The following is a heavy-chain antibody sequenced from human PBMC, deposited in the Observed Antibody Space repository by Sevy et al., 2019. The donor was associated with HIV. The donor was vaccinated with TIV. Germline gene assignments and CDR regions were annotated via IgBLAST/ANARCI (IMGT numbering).Heavy chain of an antibody. CDR1: GGSINSDRYY. Sequence: SETLSLTCSVSGGSINSDRYYWSWIRQPAGQGLEWIGRIYTIGSTNYNPSLKSRVTISVDTSKNQFSLKLSSVTAADTAVYYCARTVATIEPYFDYWGQGTLVTVSS. V-gene: IGHV4-61*02. CDR2: IYTIGST. CDR3: ARTVATIEPYFDY. D-gene: IGHD5-12*01. J-gene: IGHJ4*02.